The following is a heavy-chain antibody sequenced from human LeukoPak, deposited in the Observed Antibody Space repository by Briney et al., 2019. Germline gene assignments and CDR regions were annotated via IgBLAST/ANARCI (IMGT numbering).Heavy chain of an antibody. CDR3: AREDSGNSDDSLDI. Sequence: PSETLSLTCTISGGSIDTYNYYWGWIRQPPGKGLEWTGSIYFDGSTYYNPSLKSRVTISLHTSNNQFSLKLRSVTTADTAVYYCAREDSGNSDDSLDIWGQGTMVTVSS. CDR1: GGSIDTYNYY. V-gene: IGHV4-39*07. D-gene: IGHD4-23*01. CDR2: IYFDGST. J-gene: IGHJ3*02.